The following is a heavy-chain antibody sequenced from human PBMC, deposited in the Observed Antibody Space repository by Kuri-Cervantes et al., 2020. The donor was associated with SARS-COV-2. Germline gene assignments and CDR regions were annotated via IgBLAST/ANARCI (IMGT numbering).Heavy chain of an antibody. J-gene: IGHJ4*02. Sequence: GESLKISCAASGFTFSSYAMHWVRQAPGKGLEWVAVISYDGSNKYYADSVKGRFTISRDNSKNTLYLQMNSLGAEDTAVYYCAREGLGATPLDYWGQGTLVTVSS. D-gene: IGHD1-26*01. CDR2: ISYDGSNK. CDR3: AREGLGATPLDY. CDR1: GFTFSSYA. V-gene: IGHV3-30-3*01.